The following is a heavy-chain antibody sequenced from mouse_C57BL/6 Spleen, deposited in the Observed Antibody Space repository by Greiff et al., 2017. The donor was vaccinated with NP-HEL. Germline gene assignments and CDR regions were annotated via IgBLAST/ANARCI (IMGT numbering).Heavy chain of an antibody. CDR1: GYTFTSYW. Sequence: VQLQQSGAELVRPGTSVKLSCKASGYTFTSYWMHWVKQRPGQGLEWTGVIDPSDSYTNYNQKFKGKATLTVDTASSTAYMQLSSLTSEDYAVYYCARSGNYYVRSWLDYWGQGTTLTVSS. CDR2: IDPSDSYT. D-gene: IGHD1-1*01. J-gene: IGHJ2*01. V-gene: IGHV1-59*01. CDR3: ARSGNYYVRSWLDY.